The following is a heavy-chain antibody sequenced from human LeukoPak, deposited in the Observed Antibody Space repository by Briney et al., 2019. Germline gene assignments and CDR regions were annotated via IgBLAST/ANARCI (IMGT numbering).Heavy chain of an antibody. CDR2: IYSGDTT. D-gene: IGHD2-2*01. CDR3: AKAGDSIVVVPAANHFDY. J-gene: IGHJ4*02. V-gene: IGHV3-53*01. CDR1: GFTVSSTY. Sequence: GGSLRLSCAASGFTVSSTYMSWVRQAPGRGLEVVSIIYSGDTTYYADSVKGRFTISRDNSKNTLYLQMNSLRAEDTAVYYCAKAGDSIVVVPAANHFDYWGQGTLVTVSS.